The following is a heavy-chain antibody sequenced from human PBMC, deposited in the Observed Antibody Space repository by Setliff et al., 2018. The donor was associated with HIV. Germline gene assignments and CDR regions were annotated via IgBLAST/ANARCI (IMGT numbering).Heavy chain of an antibody. CDR1: GGSISSHY. CDR3: ARGIVTLGGTLNWFDP. Sequence: SETLSLTCTVSGGSISSHYWSWIRQPPGKGLEWIGSIYYSGSTNYNPSLKSRVTISVDTSKNQFSLKLSSVTAADTAVYYCARGIVTLGGTLNWFDPWGQGTLVTSPQ. D-gene: IGHD2-21*02. J-gene: IGHJ5*02. CDR2: IYYSGST. V-gene: IGHV4-59*11.